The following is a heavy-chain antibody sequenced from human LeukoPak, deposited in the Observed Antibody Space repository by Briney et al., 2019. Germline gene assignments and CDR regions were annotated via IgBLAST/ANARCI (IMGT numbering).Heavy chain of an antibody. D-gene: IGHD6-13*01. Sequence: PSETLSLTCTVSGGSISSYYWSWIRQPPGKGLEWIAYIYYSGSTNYNPSLKSRVTISVDTPKNQFSLKLSSVTAADTAVYYCARRRGYSSSSIDYWGQGTLVTVSS. CDR1: GGSISSYY. CDR3: ARRRGYSSSSIDY. J-gene: IGHJ4*02. V-gene: IGHV4-59*08. CDR2: IYYSGST.